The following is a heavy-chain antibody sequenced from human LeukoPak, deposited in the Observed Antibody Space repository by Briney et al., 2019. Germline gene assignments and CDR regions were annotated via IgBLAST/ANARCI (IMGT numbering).Heavy chain of an antibody. Sequence: PGGTLRLSCAASGFTFSGYAMNWVRQAPGKGLEWASSINASGGSTYYADSVKGRFTISRDNSKNTLYLQMNSLRAEDTAVYYCAKARWYFFDYWGQGTLVTVSS. J-gene: IGHJ4*02. V-gene: IGHV3-23*01. CDR1: GFTFSGYA. CDR2: INASGGST. CDR3: AKARWYFFDY. D-gene: IGHD4-23*01.